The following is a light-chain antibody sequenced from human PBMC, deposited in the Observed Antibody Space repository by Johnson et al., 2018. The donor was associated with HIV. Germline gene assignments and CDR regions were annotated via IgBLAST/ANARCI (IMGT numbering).Light chain of an antibody. CDR1: SSNIGNNY. V-gene: IGLV1-51*01. J-gene: IGLJ1*01. Sequence: QAVLTQPPSVSAAPGQKVTISCSGSSSNIGNNYVSWYQQLPGTAPKLLIYDNNKRPSGIPDRFSGSKSGTSATRGITGLQTGDEADDYCGTWDSSLSASYVFGTGTKVTVL. CDR2: DNN. CDR3: GTWDSSLSASYV.